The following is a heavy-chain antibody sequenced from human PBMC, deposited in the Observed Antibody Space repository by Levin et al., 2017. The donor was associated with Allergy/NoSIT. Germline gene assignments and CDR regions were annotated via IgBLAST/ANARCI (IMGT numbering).Heavy chain of an antibody. CDR2: IYGAGRT. V-gene: IGHV3-66*01. J-gene: IGHJ4*02. D-gene: IGHD6-6*01. Sequence: GESLKISCAASGFSVSSPYMSWVRQAPGKGLEWVSIIYGAGRTNYADSVKGRFTISRDYFKNALYLQMNSLRADDTAVYYCAREGPDSSRSFDSWGQGTLVTVSS. CDR1: GFSVSSPY. CDR3: AREGPDSSRSFDS.